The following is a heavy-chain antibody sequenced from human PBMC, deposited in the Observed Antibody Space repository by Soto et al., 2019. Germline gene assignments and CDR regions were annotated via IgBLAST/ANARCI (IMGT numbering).Heavy chain of an antibody. Sequence: ASLKVSCKTSGGTFSSYAIIWVRHTPGQGLEWMGWISAYNGNTNYAQKLQGRVTMTTDTSTSTAYMELRSLRSDDTAVYYCARDRSWMEAKSEYWGQGTLVTVSS. V-gene: IGHV1-18*01. CDR2: ISAYNGNT. CDR3: ARDRSWMEAKSEY. J-gene: IGHJ4*02. CDR1: GGTFSSYA. D-gene: IGHD5-12*01.